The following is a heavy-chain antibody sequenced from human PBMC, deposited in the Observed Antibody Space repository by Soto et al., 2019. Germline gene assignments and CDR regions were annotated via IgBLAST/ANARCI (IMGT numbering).Heavy chain of an antibody. J-gene: IGHJ4*02. CDR1: GFTFSSYG. V-gene: IGHV3-30*18. D-gene: IGHD2-15*01. CDR3: AKDLGYCSGGSCYWVDY. CDR2: ISYDGSNK. Sequence: GGSLRLSCAASGFTFSSYGMHWVRQAPGKGLEWVAVISYDGSNKYYADSVKGRFTISRDNSKNTLYLQMNSLRAEDTAVYYCAKDLGYCSGGSCYWVDYWGQGTLVTVSS.